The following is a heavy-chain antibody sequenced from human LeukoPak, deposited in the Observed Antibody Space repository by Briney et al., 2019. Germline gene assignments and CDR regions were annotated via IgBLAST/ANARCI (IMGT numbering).Heavy chain of an antibody. D-gene: IGHD6-19*01. CDR2: ISAYNGNT. V-gene: IGHV1-18*04. J-gene: IGHJ5*02. CDR3: ARATSGWTTDDP. CDR1: GYTFTSYG. Sequence: ASVKVSCKASGYTFTSYGISWVRQAPGQGLEWMGWISAYNGNTNYAQKLQGRVTMTTDTSTSTAYMELRSLRSDDTAVYCCARATSGWTTDDPWGQGTLVTVSS.